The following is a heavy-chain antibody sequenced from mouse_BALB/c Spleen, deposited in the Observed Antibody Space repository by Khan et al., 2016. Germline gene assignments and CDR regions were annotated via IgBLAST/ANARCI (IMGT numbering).Heavy chain of an antibody. CDR3: ASRMYYVGFAY. J-gene: IGHJ3*01. Sequence: VQLQQSGPELVKPGASVKISCKASGYTFTDYNMHWVKQSHGKSLEWIGYIYPYNGGTGYNQKFKSKATLTVDNSSRPAYMELRSLTSEDSAVYYCASRMYYVGFAYWGQVTLVTVSA. CDR1: GYTFTDYN. CDR2: IYPYNGGT. D-gene: IGHD1-1*01. V-gene: IGHV1S29*02.